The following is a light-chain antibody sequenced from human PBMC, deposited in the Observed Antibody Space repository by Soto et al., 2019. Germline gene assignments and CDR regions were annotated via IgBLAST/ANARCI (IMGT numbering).Light chain of an antibody. Sequence: QSALTQPASVSGSPGQSITISCTGTSSDVGGYNYVSWYQQHPGKAPKLMIYEVSNRPSGVSNRFSGSKSGNTASLTISGLQAEDEGDYYCSSYTSSSTLVFGGGTKPTVL. CDR2: EVS. CDR3: SSYTSSSTLV. V-gene: IGLV2-14*01. CDR1: SSDVGGYNY. J-gene: IGLJ3*02.